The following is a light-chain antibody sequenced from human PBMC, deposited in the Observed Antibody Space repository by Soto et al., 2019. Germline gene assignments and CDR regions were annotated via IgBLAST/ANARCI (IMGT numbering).Light chain of an antibody. CDR3: QQYSSYPIT. CDR2: DVS. Sequence: DIPMTQSPSTLSASVGDRVTITCRASQSISRWLAWYRQKPGKAPEVVIYDVSNLAFGVPSRISGSGSGTEFTLTIRSLQPDDFATYYCQQYSSYPITFGGGTKVDIK. V-gene: IGKV1-5*01. J-gene: IGKJ4*01. CDR1: QSISRW.